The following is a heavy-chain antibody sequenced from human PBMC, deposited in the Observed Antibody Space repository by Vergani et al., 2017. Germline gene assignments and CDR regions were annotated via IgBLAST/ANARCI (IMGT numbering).Heavy chain of an antibody. CDR3: ARADIVRGAVAFDI. CDR2: ISSSSSYI. V-gene: IGHV3-21*01. D-gene: IGHD2-15*01. Sequence: EVQLVESGGGLVQPGGSLRLSCAASGFTFSSYSMNWVRQAPGKGLEWVSSISSSSSYIYYADSVKGRFTISRDNAKNSLYLQMNSLRAEDTAVYYCARADIVRGAVAFDIWGQGTMVTVSS. CDR1: GFTFSSYS. J-gene: IGHJ3*02.